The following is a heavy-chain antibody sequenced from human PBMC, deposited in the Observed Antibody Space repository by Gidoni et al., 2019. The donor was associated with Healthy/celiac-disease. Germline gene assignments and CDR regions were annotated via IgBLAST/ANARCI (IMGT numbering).Heavy chain of an antibody. CDR2: IKSKTDGGTT. V-gene: IGHV3-15*01. CDR3: TTLGYCSGGSCYSDRSGGKIDY. J-gene: IGHJ4*02. CDR1: GFTFSNAW. D-gene: IGHD2-15*01. Sequence: EVQLVESGGGLVKPGGSLRLSCAASGFTFSNAWMSWVRQAPGKGLEWVGRIKSKTDGGTTDYAAPVKGRFTISRDDSKNTLYLQMNSLKTEDTAVYYCTTLGYCSGGSCYSDRSGGKIDYWGQGTLVTVSS.